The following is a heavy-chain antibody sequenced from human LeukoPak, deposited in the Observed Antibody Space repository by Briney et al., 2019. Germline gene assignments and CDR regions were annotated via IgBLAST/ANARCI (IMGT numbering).Heavy chain of an antibody. CDR2: ISAYNGNT. CDR1: GYTFTSYG. CDR3: AGTFPLPKRFLEWFPDLHFDY. V-gene: IGHV1-18*01. D-gene: IGHD3-3*01. Sequence: ASVKVSCKASGYTFTSYGISWVRQAPGQGLEWMGWISAYNGNTNYAQKLQGRVTMTTDTSKSTAYMELRSLRSDDTAVYYCAGTFPLPKRFLEWFPDLHFDYWGQGTLVTVSS. J-gene: IGHJ4*02.